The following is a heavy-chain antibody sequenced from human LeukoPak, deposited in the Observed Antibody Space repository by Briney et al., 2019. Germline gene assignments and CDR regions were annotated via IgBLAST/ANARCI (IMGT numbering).Heavy chain of an antibody. D-gene: IGHD3-22*01. CDR2: INHSGST. CDR1: GGSFSGYY. Sequence: PSETLSLTCAVYGGSFSGYYWSWIRQPPGKGLEWIGEINHSGSTNYTPSLKSRVTISVDTSKNQFSPKLSSVTAADTAVYYCARGLASSSGYYYWFDPWGQGTLVTVSS. J-gene: IGHJ5*02. CDR3: ARGLASSSGYYYWFDP. V-gene: IGHV4-34*01.